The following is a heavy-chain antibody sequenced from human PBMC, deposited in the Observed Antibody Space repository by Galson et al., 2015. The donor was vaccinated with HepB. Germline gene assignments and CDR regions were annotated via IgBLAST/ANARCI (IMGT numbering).Heavy chain of an antibody. Sequence: QSGAEVKKPGESLKISCEGSGYSFANDWIGWVRQMPGKGLELMGFIYPDDSDVRYSPSFRGQVTISVDKSISTVFLQWGSLKASDSGIYYCARGSVPMPRDFYGMDVWGQGATVSVSS. J-gene: IGHJ6*02. D-gene: IGHD2-2*01. V-gene: IGHV5-51*01. CDR2: IYPDDSDV. CDR1: GYSFANDW. CDR3: ARGSVPMPRDFYGMDV.